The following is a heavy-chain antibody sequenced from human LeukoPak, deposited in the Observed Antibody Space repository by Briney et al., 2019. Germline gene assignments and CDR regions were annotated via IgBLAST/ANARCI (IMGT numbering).Heavy chain of an antibody. D-gene: IGHD2-2*01. Sequence: GGSLRLSCAASGFTVSSNYMSWVRQAPGKGLEWVSVIYSGGSTYYADSVKGRFTISRDNSKNTLYLQMNSLRAEDTAVYYCARVGAYCSSSSCHDYWGQGTLVTVSS. CDR3: ARVGAYCSSSSCHDY. V-gene: IGHV3-66*01. CDR1: GFTVSSNY. J-gene: IGHJ4*02. CDR2: IYSGGST.